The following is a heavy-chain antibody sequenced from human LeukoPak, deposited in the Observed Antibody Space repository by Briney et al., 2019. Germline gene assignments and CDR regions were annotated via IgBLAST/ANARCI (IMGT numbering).Heavy chain of an antibody. CDR1: GGSFSGYY. J-gene: IGHJ5*02. Sequence: SETLSLTCAVYGGSFSGYYWSWIRQPPGKGLEWIGEINHSGSTNYNPSLKSRVTISVDTSKNQFSLKLSSVTAADTAVYYCARSNSIAAIAGTRFDPWGQGTLVTVSS. V-gene: IGHV4-34*01. CDR3: ARSNSIAAIAGTRFDP. D-gene: IGHD6-13*01. CDR2: INHSGST.